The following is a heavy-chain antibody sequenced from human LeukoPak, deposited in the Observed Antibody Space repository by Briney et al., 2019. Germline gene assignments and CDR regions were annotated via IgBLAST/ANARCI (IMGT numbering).Heavy chain of an antibody. V-gene: IGHV1-8*01. D-gene: IGHD3-22*01. J-gene: IGHJ6*03. CDR2: MNPNSGNT. Sequence: EASVKVSCKASGYTFTSYDINWVRQATGQGLEWMGWMNPNSGNTGYAQKFQGRVTMTRNTSISTAYMELSSLRSEDTAVYYCARWGYYVSSGYNYYSYSMDVWAKGPRSPSP. CDR1: GYTFTSYD. CDR3: ARWGYYVSSGYNYYSYSMDV.